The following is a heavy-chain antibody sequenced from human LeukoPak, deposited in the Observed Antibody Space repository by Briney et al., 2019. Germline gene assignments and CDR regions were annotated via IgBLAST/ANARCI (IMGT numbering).Heavy chain of an antibody. Sequence: NPSETLSLTCTVSGGSISSYYWGWIRQPAGKGLEWIGRIYTSGSSNYNPSLKSRVTMSVGTSKNQFSLKLSSVTAADTAVYYCARRGYYDSSGYYPYYFDYWGQGTLVTVSS. J-gene: IGHJ4*02. CDR2: IYTSGSS. V-gene: IGHV4-4*07. D-gene: IGHD3-22*01. CDR3: ARRGYYDSSGYYPYYFDY. CDR1: GGSISSYY.